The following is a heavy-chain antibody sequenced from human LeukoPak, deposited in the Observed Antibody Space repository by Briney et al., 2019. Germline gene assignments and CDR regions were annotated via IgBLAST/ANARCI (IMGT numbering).Heavy chain of an antibody. CDR3: ARQLGYCSDGSCYFDS. CDR1: GFTFSSYA. J-gene: IGHJ4*02. V-gene: IGHV3-23*01. CDR2: ISGSGGAT. Sequence: PGGSLRLSCAASGFTFSSYAMSWVRQAPGKGLEWVSAISGSGGATYYADSVKGRFTISRDNSKNTLFVQMSSLRAEDTAVYHCARQLGYCSDGSCYFDSWGQGTLVTVSS. D-gene: IGHD2-15*01.